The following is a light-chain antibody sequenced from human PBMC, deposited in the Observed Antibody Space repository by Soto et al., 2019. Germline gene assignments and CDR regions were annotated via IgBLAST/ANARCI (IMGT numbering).Light chain of an antibody. J-gene: IGKJ1*01. Sequence: DIQLTQSPSFLSASEGDRVTITCRASSGISSYLAWYQQRPGEEPELLIYDASTFQSGVPTRFCGSGSGTDFTLTISSLQQEDSATYYCQQLNTYPPWTFGQGSKV. CDR3: QQLNTYPPWT. V-gene: IGKV1-9*01. CDR1: SGISSY. CDR2: DAS.